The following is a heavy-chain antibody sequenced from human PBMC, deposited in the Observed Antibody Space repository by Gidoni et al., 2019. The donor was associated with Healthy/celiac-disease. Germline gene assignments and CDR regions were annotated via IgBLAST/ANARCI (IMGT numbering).Heavy chain of an antibody. V-gene: IGHV1-69*06. D-gene: IGHD2-21*02. CDR1: GGNFSSYA. Sequence: QVQLVQSGAEVKKPGSSVKVSCKASGGNFSSYAISWVRQAPGQGLEWMGGIIPIFGTANYAQKFQGRVTITADKSTSTAYMELSSLRSEDTAVYYCAKTSPTLAYCGGDCYNDAFDIWGQGTMVTVSS. CDR2: IIPIFGTA. J-gene: IGHJ3*02. CDR3: AKTSPTLAYCGGDCYNDAFDI.